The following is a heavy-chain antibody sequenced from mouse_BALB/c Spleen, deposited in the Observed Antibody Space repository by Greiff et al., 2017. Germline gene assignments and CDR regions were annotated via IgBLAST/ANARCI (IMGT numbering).Heavy chain of an antibody. Sequence: VQRVESGPGLVAPSQSLSITCTVSGFSLTGYGVNWVRQPPGKGLEWLGMIWGDGSTDYNSALKSRLSISKDNSKSQVLLKMNSLQTDDTARYYCARASYYGNYDAMDYWGQGTSVTVSS. CDR3: ARASYYGNYDAMDY. J-gene: IGHJ4*01. V-gene: IGHV2-6-7*01. D-gene: IGHD2-10*01. CDR1: GFSLTGYG. CDR2: IWGDGST.